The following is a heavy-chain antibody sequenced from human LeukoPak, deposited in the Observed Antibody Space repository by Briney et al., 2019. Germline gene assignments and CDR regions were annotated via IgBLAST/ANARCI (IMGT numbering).Heavy chain of an antibody. J-gene: IGHJ4*02. CDR2: IYYSGST. CDR3: ARQRTRRAVAAREDY. D-gene: IGHD6-19*01. Sequence: SETLSLTCTVSGGSISSSSYYWGWIRQPPGKGLEWIGSIYYSGSTYYNPSLKSRVTISVDTSKNQFSLKLSSVTAADTAMYYCARQRTRRAVAAREDYWGQGTLVTVSS. CDR1: GGSISSSSYY. V-gene: IGHV4-39*01.